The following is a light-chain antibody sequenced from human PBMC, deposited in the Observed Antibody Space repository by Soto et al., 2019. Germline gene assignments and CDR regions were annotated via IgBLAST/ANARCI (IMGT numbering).Light chain of an antibody. J-gene: IGKJ4*01. CDR1: QSVSSN. CDR2: GAS. Sequence: EIVMTQSPATLSVSPGERATLSCRASQSVSSNLAWYQQKPGQANRLIIYGASTRATGIPDRFSGSGSGTEFTLTISSLQSEDFAVYYCQQFSSYPLTFGGGTKVDIK. CDR3: QQFSSYPLT. V-gene: IGKV3-15*01.